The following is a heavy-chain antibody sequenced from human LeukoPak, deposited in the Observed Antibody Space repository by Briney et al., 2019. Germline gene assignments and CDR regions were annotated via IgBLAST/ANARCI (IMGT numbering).Heavy chain of an antibody. CDR2: ISSSSGYI. Sequence: GGSLRLSCAASGFTFSSCSMNWVRQAPGKGLEWVSSISSSSGYIYYESSVKGRFTISRDNCKNSLYLQMNSLRVEDTAVYYCARRQFGYGGNLPFDYWGQGTLVTVSS. J-gene: IGHJ4*02. CDR3: ARRQFGYGGNLPFDY. V-gene: IGHV3-21*01. CDR1: GFTFSSCS. D-gene: IGHD4-23*01.